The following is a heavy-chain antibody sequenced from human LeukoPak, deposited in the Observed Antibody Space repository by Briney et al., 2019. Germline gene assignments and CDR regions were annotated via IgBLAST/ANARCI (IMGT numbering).Heavy chain of an antibody. CDR1: GFTFSSYS. CDR2: ISSSSSYI. V-gene: IGHV3-21*05. D-gene: IGHD3-3*01. Sequence: PGGSLRLSCAASGFTFSSYSMNWVRQAPGKGLEWVSYISSSSSYIYYADSVKGRFTISRDNAKNSLYLQMNSLRAEDTAVYYCARDLRTSDFWSGYYVDGYWGQGTLVTVSS. J-gene: IGHJ4*02. CDR3: ARDLRTSDFWSGYYVDGY.